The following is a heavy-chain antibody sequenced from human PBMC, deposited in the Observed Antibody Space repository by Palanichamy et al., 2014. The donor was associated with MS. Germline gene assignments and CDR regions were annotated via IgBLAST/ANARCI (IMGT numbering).Heavy chain of an antibody. V-gene: IGHV3-74*03. CDR3: ARGTDGSSSSRTFDN. CDR1: GFTFTSYW. Sequence: EVQLVESGGGLVQPGGCLRLSCAASGFTFTSYWMHWVRQAPGKGLVWVSRINSDGNTTTYADSVKGRFTIPRDNAKNTVFLQMNTLRAEDSGMYYCARGTDGSSSSRTFDNWGQGTLVTVSS. CDR2: INSDGNTT. D-gene: IGHD5-24*01. J-gene: IGHJ4*02.